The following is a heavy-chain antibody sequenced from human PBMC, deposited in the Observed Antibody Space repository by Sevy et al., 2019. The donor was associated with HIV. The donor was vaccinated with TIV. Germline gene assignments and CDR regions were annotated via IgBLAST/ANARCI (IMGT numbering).Heavy chain of an antibody. CDR1: GFTFSSYG. Sequence: GGSLRLSCAASGFTFSSYGMHWVRQAPGKGLEWVAVISYDGSNKYYADSVKGRFTISRDNSKNTLYLQMNSLRAEDTAVYYCAKGRVLLWFGGLVSDFDYWGQGTLVTVSS. CDR3: AKGRVLLWFGGLVSDFDY. V-gene: IGHV3-30*18. D-gene: IGHD3-10*01. J-gene: IGHJ4*02. CDR2: ISYDGSNK.